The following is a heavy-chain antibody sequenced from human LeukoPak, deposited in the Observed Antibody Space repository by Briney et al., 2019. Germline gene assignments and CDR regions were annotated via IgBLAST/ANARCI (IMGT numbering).Heavy chain of an antibody. CDR1: DGSISSYY. D-gene: IGHD6-13*01. Sequence: SETLSLTCSVSDGSISSYYWSWIRQPPGKGLEWIGYIYYSGSTNFNPSLKSRVSISVDTSKNQFSLNLTSVTAADTAFYYCARLSRGAAAGFDCWGPGTLVTVSS. CDR3: ARLSRGAAAGFDC. CDR2: IYYSGST. J-gene: IGHJ4*02. V-gene: IGHV4-59*01.